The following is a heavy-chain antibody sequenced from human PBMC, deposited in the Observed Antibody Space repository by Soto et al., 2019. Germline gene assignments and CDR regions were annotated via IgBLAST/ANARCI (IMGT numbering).Heavy chain of an antibody. D-gene: IGHD1-26*01. Sequence: SQTLSLTCAITGDSVSSNSAGWSWVRQSPSRGLEWLGRTYYRSKWYYEYAVSVRGRITINPDTSKNQYSLQLNSVTPEDTAVYFCARGEQYSGRIFDYWGQGSLVTVS. CDR1: GDSVSSNSAG. CDR2: TYYRSKWYY. J-gene: IGHJ4*01. CDR3: ARGEQYSGRIFDY. V-gene: IGHV6-1*01.